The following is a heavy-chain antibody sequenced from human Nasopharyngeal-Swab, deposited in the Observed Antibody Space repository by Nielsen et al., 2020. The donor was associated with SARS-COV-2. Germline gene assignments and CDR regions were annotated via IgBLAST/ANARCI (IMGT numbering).Heavy chain of an antibody. J-gene: IGHJ4*02. D-gene: IGHD5-18*01. CDR3: ARSYGYSYGYFDY. Sequence: SETLSLTCTVSGVSISSGSYYWSWIRQPAGKGLEWIGRIYTSGSTNYNPSLKSRVTISVDTSKNQFSLKLSSVTAADTAVYYCARSYGYSYGYFDYWGQGTLVTVSS. V-gene: IGHV4-61*02. CDR1: GVSISSGSYY. CDR2: IYTSGST.